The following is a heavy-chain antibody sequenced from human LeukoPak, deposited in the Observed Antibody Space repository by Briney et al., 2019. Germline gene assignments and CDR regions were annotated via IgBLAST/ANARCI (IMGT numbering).Heavy chain of an antibody. V-gene: IGHV4-34*01. CDR3: ARGGQEDGDYRSFDY. D-gene: IGHD4-17*01. J-gene: IGHJ4*02. Sequence: PSETLSLTCAVYGGSFSGYYWSWIRQPPGKGLEWIGEINHSGSTNCNPSLKSRVTISVDTSKNQFSLKLSSVTAADTAVYYCARGGQEDGDYRSFDYWGQGTLVTVSS. CDR1: GGSFSGYY. CDR2: INHSGST.